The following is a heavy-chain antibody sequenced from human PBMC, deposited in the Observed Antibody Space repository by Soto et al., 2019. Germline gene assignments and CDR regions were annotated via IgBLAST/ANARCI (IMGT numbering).Heavy chain of an antibody. V-gene: IGHV3-15*01. J-gene: IGHJ4*02. CDR1: GFIFTESW. CDR2: VKSRVHGGTA. Sequence: PGGSLRLSCAASGFIFTESWMSWVRQAPGKGLEWVARVKSRVHGGTADYTAPVKGRFTISRDDSTNTLYLQMNSLEIEDTAIYYCTTDRYNWGQGTLVTVS. D-gene: IGHD3-9*01. CDR3: TTDRYN.